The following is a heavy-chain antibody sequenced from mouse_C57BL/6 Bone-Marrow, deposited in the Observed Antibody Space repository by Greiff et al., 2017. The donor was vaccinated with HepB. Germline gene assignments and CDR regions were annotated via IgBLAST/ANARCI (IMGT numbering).Heavy chain of an antibody. V-gene: IGHV1-59*01. CDR3: ASGYYGSSVDY. Sequence: VQLQQPGAELVRPGTSVKLSCKASGYTFTSYWMHWVKQRPGQGLEWIGVIDPSDSYTNNNQKFKGKATLTVDTSSSTAYMQLSSLTSEDSAVYYCASGYYGSSVDYWGKGTTLTVSS. J-gene: IGHJ2*01. D-gene: IGHD1-1*01. CDR1: GYTFTSYW. CDR2: IDPSDSYT.